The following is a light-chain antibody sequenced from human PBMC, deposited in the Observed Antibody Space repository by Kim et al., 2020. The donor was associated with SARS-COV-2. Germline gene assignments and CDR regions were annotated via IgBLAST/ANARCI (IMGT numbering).Light chain of an antibody. Sequence: AASVGDRDTSKCRASQSVSGWLAWYQQTPGKAPKLLIYKASSIERGVPSRFSGRGSGTEFTLTISSLQPDDFATYNCQQYNSYSTFGQGTKVDIK. CDR1: QSVSGW. J-gene: IGKJ1*01. CDR2: KAS. CDR3: QQYNSYST. V-gene: IGKV1-5*03.